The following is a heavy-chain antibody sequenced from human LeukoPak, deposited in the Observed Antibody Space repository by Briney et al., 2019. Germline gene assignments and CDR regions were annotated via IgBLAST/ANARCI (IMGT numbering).Heavy chain of an antibody. D-gene: IGHD6-19*01. CDR2: IYHSGST. CDR1: GGSISSYY. V-gene: IGHV4-59*12. J-gene: IGHJ4*02. Sequence: SETLSLTCTVSGGSISSYYWSWIRQPPGKGLEWIGYIYHSGSTYYNPSLKSRVTISVDRSKNQFSLKLGSVTAADTAVYYCAILFSSSGWYALDYWGQGTLVTVSS. CDR3: AILFSSSGWYALDY.